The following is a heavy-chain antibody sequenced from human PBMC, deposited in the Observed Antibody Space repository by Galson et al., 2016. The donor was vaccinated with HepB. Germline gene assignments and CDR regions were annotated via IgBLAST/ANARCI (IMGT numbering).Heavy chain of an antibody. CDR3: ATRSSGWYYFDY. V-gene: IGHV3-21*01. D-gene: IGHD6-19*01. CDR1: GFIFSVYN. CDR2: ISGGSSYI. Sequence: SLRLSCAASGFIFSVYNMNWARQAPGKGLEWISSISGGSSYIYYADSVKGRFTISRDNAKNSLYLQMNSLRAEDTAVYYCATRSSGWYYFDYWGRGTLVTVSS. J-gene: IGHJ4*01.